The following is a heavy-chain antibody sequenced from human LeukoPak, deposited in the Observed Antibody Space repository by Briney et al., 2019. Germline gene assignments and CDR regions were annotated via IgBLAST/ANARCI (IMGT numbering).Heavy chain of an antibody. CDR2: ISSSGSTI. CDR1: GFTFSSFS. Sequence: GGSLRLSCAASGFTFSSFSMSWIRQAPGKGLEWVSYISSSGSTIYYADSVKGRFTISRDNAKNSLYLQMNSLRAEDTAVYYCARDSGSYSAHAFDIWGQGTMVTVSS. D-gene: IGHD1-26*01. CDR3: ARDSGSYSAHAFDI. V-gene: IGHV3-11*04. J-gene: IGHJ3*02.